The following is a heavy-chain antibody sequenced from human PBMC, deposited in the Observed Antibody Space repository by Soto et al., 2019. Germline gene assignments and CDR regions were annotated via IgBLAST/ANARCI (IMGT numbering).Heavy chain of an antibody. V-gene: IGHV4-38-2*02. J-gene: IGHJ4*02. D-gene: IGHD4-17*01. Sequence: SEPIRLTSCVRNDSIPSYCARLWIRQPPGKGLEWIGAIHHSGTTYYTPSLKSRVTISMDTSKNHFCLRLTSVTAADPAKYYCAGGLYGGNFVYWCQGTPVTVSS. CDR1: NDSIPSYCA. CDR3: AGGLYGGNFVY. CDR2: IHHSGTT.